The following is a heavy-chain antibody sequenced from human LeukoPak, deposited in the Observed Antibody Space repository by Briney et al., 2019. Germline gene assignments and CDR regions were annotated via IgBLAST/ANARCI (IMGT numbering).Heavy chain of an antibody. D-gene: IGHD1-26*01. CDR3: ARDWGGSSLGWFDP. CDR2: IYSGGRT. V-gene: IGHV3-66*01. CDR1: GFTVSSNY. Sequence: GGSLRLSCAASGFTVSSNYMSWVRQAPGKGLEWVSVIYSGGRTYYADSVKGRFTISRDNSKNTLYLQMNSLRAEDTAVYYCARDWGGSSLGWFDPWGQGTLVTVFS. J-gene: IGHJ5*02.